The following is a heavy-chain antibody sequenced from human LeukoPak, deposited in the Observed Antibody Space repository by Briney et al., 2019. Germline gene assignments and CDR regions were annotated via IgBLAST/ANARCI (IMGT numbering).Heavy chain of an antibody. Sequence: SGTLSLTCAVSGGSISSSNWWSWVRQPPGKGLEWIGEIYHSGSTNYNPSLKSRVTISVDKSKNQFSLKLSSVTAADTAVYYCARDRGSSSWEYYFDYWGQGTLVTVSS. CDR2: IYHSGST. J-gene: IGHJ4*02. V-gene: IGHV4-4*02. CDR3: ARDRGSSSWEYYFDY. D-gene: IGHD6-13*01. CDR1: GGSISSSNW.